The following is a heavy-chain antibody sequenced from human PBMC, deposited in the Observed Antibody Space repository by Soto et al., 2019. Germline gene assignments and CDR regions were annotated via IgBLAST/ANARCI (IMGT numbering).Heavy chain of an antibody. D-gene: IGHD6-19*01. J-gene: IGHJ6*02. Sequence: EVQLVESGGGLVQPGGSLRLSCAASGFTFGSYEMNWVRQPPGKGLEWMSYISASASTIYYADSVKGRFTISRDNAKNSLYLQMNSLRAEDTALYYCARRAVAAYHYYYYGMDVWGQGTTVTVSS. V-gene: IGHV3-48*03. CDR2: ISASASTI. CDR3: ARRAVAAYHYYYYGMDV. CDR1: GFTFGSYE.